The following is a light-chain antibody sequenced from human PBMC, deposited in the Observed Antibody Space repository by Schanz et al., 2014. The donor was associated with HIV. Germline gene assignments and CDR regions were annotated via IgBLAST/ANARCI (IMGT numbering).Light chain of an antibody. CDR3: QQYSTYPYT. V-gene: IGKV1-5*03. Sequence: DIQMTQSPSSLSASVGDRVTITCRAGQSLDRWLAWYQQKPGKAPKLLISKASALGGGVPARFSGRGSGTEFTLTISNLEPDDFAIYYCQQYSTYPYTFGQGTKLDIQ. CDR1: QSLDRW. J-gene: IGKJ2*01. CDR2: KAS.